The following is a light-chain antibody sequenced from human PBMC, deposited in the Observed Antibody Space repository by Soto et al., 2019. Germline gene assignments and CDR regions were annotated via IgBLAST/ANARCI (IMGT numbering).Light chain of an antibody. CDR3: QQRSNWPSIP. V-gene: IGKV3-11*01. CDR2: DAS. CDR1: QSVSSY. Sequence: ILLTQSQANLSVSPGESATLSGRASQSVSSYLAWYQQKPGQAPRLLIYDASNRATGIPARFSGSGSGTDFTLTISSLEPEDFAVYYCQQRSNWPSIPFGQGTRLEI. J-gene: IGKJ5*01.